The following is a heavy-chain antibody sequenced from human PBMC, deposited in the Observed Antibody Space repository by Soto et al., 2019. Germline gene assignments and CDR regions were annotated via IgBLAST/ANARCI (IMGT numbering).Heavy chain of an antibody. J-gene: IGHJ6*02. Sequence: GGSLRLSCAASGFTFSSYSMNWVRQAPGKGLEWVSSISSSSSYIYYADSVKGRFTISRDNAKNSLYLQMNSLRAEDTAVYYCARVLIARPERDSSGYLRYGMDVWGQGTTVTVSS. V-gene: IGHV3-21*01. CDR3: ARVLIARPERDSSGYLRYGMDV. D-gene: IGHD3-22*01. CDR1: GFTFSSYS. CDR2: ISSSSSYI.